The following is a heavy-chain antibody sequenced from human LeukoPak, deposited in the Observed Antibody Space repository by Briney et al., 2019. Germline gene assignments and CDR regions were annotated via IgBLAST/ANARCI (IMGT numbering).Heavy chain of an antibody. CDR3: ASDYCSSTSCYVRFLSY. V-gene: IGHV4-39*01. J-gene: IGHJ4*02. CDR2: VNHGGST. CDR1: SGSISTSNYY. D-gene: IGHD2-2*01. Sequence: SETLSLTCTVSSGSISTSNYYWGWVRQSPGKGLAWIGEVNHGGSTNYNPSLKSRVTISVDTSKNQFSLKLSSVTAADTAVYYCASDYCSSTSCYVRFLSYWGQGTLVTVSS.